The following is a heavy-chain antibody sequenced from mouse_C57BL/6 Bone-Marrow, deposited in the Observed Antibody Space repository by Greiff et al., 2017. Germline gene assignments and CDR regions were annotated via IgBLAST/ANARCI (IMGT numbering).Heavy chain of an antibody. CDR2: IHPNSGST. CDR3: ARGGTTGVARLCFDY. V-gene: IGHV1-64*01. D-gene: IGHD1-1*01. CDR1: GYTFTSYW. J-gene: IGHJ2*01. Sequence: QVQLQQPGAELVKPGASVKLSCKASGYTFTSYWMHWVKQRPGQGLEWIGMIHPNSGSTNYNEKFKSKATLTVDKSSSTAYMQLSSLTSEDSAVYYCARGGTTGVARLCFDYWGQGTTLTVSS.